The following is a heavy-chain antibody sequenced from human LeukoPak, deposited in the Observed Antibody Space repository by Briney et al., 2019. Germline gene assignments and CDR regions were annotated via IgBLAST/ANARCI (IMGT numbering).Heavy chain of an antibody. J-gene: IGHJ2*01. CDR2: IIPVFGTA. D-gene: IGHD6-19*01. CDR1: GGTFSSYA. Sequence: SVKVSCKASGGTFSSYAISWVRQAPGQGLEWMGRIIPVFGTANYAQKFQGRVTVTTDESTSTAYMELSSLRSEDTAVYYCARGGNSGWYFFDLWGRGTLVTVSS. CDR3: ARGGNSGWYFFDL. V-gene: IGHV1-69*05.